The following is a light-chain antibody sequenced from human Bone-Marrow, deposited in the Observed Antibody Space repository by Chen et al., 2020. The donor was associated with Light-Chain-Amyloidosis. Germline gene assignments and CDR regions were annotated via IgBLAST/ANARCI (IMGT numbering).Light chain of an antibody. J-gene: IGLJ3*02. CDR2: DDS. CDR1: NIGSTS. CDR3: QGWDRSSDRPV. Sequence: SYVLTQPSSVSVAPGQTATIACAGNNIGSTSVHWYQQTPGQAPLLVVYDDSDRPSGIPERLSGSNSGTTATLTLSRVEAGDEADYYCQGWDRSSDRPVFGGGTKLTVL. V-gene: IGLV3-21*02.